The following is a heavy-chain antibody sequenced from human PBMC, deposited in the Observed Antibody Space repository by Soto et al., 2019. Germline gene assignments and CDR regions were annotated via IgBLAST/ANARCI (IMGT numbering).Heavy chain of an antibody. CDR3: ARRYYCSSTSCYGDSGYYYSMDV. V-gene: IGHV1-69*01. CDR1: GGTFSSYA. J-gene: IGHJ6*02. D-gene: IGHD2-2*01. CDR2: IIPIFGTA. Sequence: QVQLVQSGAEVKKPGSSVKVSCKASGGTFSSYAISWVRQAPGQGVEWMGGIIPIFGTANYAQKFQGRVTITADESKSTAYMELSSLRYEDTAVYYCARRYYCSSTSCYGDSGYYYSMDVWGQGTKVTVSS.